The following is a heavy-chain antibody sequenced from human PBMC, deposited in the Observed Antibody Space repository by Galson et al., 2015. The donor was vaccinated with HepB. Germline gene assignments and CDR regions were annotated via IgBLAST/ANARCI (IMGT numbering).Heavy chain of an antibody. CDR1: GFTFSSYW. CDR3: ERDTGYSSGWGDY. D-gene: IGHD6-19*01. V-gene: IGHV3-74*01. CDR2: ISGGGGTT. Sequence: PRLSCAASGFTFSSYWMYWVRQPPGKGLVWVSRISGGGGTTNYADSVKGRFTVSRDNAKNTLFLQMNSLRTEDTAVYYCERDTGYSSGWGDYWGQGALVTVSS. J-gene: IGHJ4*02.